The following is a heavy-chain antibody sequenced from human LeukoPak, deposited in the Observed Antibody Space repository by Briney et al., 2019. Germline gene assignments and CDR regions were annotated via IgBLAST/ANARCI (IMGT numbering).Heavy chain of an antibody. Sequence: GGSLRLSCAASGFTFDSYGMNWVRQAPGKGLEWVSVIYSGGGTYYADSVKGRFTISRDNSKNTLYLQMNSLRAEDTAVYYCARVQWLSFDYWGQGTLVTVSS. V-gene: IGHV3-53*01. CDR1: GFTFDSYG. CDR2: IYSGGGT. J-gene: IGHJ4*02. CDR3: ARVQWLSFDY. D-gene: IGHD3-22*01.